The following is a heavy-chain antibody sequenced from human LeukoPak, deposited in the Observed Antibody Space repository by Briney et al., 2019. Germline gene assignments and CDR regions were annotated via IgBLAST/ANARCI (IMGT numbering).Heavy chain of an antibody. CDR1: GFTFSSYA. D-gene: IGHD3-9*01. V-gene: IGHV3-23*01. J-gene: IGHJ6*02. CDR2: ISGSGGST. CDR3: AKYPYYDILTGPKMDV. Sequence: GGSLRLSCAASGFTFSSYAMSWVRQAPGKGLEWVSAISGSGGSTYYADSVKGRFPISRDNSKNTLYLQMNSLRAEDTAVYYCAKYPYYDILTGPKMDVWGQGTTVTVSS.